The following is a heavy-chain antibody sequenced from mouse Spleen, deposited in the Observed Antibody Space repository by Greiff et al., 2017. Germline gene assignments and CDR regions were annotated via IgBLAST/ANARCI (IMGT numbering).Heavy chain of an antibody. V-gene: IGHV1-14*01. J-gene: IGHJ4*01. CDR3: ARFPLYDYDGDYYAMDY. Sequence: VQLQQSGPELVKPGASVKMSCKASGYTFTSYVMHWVKQKPGQGLEWIGYINPYNDGTKYNEKFKGKATLTSDKSSSTAYMELSSLTSEDSAVYYCARFPLYDYDGDYYAMDYWGQGTSVTVSS. D-gene: IGHD2-4*01. CDR1: GYTFTSYV. CDR2: INPYNDGT.